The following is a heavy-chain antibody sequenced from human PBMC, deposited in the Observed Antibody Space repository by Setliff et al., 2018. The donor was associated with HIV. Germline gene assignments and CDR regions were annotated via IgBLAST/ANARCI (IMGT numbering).Heavy chain of an antibody. Sequence: ASVKVSCKASGYTFTDYYMHWVQQAPGKGLEWMGRVDPEDGETIYSQTLQGRVTIARDTSASTAYMELSSLRSEDTAAYYCARGHSSSAYDAYDIWGQGTMVTVSS. CDR3: ARGHSSSAYDAYDI. D-gene: IGHD6-6*01. CDR1: GYTFTDYY. CDR2: VDPEDGET. J-gene: IGHJ3*02. V-gene: IGHV1-69-2*01.